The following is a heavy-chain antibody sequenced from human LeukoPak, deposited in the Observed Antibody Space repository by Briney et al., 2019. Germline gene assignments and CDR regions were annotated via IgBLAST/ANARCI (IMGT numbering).Heavy chain of an antibody. Sequence: GGSLRLSCEASGVTFSSYVMSWVRQAPGKGPEWVSGISGSGGGTYYADSVKGRFTISRDNSKNTLYLQMNSLRAEDTAVYYCAKEHSSGYNWFDPWGQGTLVTVSS. CDR2: ISGSGGGT. J-gene: IGHJ5*02. V-gene: IGHV3-23*01. CDR1: GVTFSSYV. D-gene: IGHD6-19*01. CDR3: AKEHSSGYNWFDP.